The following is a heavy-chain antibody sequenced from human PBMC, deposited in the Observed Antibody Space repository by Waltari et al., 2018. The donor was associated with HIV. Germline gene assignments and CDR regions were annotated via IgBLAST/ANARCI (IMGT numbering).Heavy chain of an antibody. D-gene: IGHD5-18*01. CDR1: GFTFSGYW. CDR3: ARDWRQPRGVYYGMDV. J-gene: IGHJ6*02. Sequence: EVQLVESGGGLVQPGGSLRLSCAASGFTFSGYWLPWVRQAPGKGLVWVSLINSDESRTTYAESVRGRFTISRDNAKNTLFLLMNSLRPEDTAVYYCARDWRQPRGVYYGMDVWGQGTTVTVSS. V-gene: IGHV3-74*01. CDR2: INSDESRT.